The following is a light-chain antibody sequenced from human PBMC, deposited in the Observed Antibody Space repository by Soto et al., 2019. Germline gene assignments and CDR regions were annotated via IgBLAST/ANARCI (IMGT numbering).Light chain of an antibody. CDR3: QQYADSRLT. J-gene: IGKJ4*01. CDR2: GAS. V-gene: IGKV3-20*01. Sequence: EIVLTQSPGTLSLSPGEGATLSCRASQSVRSTFLSWYQQKPGQAPRLLIYGASSRATGIPDRFSGSGSGTDFTLTISRLEPEDFGVYYCQQYADSRLTFGGGTKVEIK. CDR1: QSVRSTF.